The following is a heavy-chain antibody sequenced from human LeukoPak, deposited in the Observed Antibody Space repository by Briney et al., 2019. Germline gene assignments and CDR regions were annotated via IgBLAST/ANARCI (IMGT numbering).Heavy chain of an antibody. V-gene: IGHV4-38-2*02. CDR2: IYHSGST. J-gene: IGHJ6*03. D-gene: IGHD3-16*02. CDR1: GYSISSGYY. CDR3: ARVIENYYYYYMDV. Sequence: SETLSLTCTVSGYSISSGYYWGWIRQPPGKGLEWIGSIYHSGSTYYNPSLKSRVTISVDTSKNQFSLKLSSVTAADTAVYYCARVIENYYYYYMDVWGKGTTVTVSS.